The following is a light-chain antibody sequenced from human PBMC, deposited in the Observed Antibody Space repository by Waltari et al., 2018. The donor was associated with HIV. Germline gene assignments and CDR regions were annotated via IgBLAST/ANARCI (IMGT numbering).Light chain of an antibody. CDR2: QDS. CDR1: THGGRP. CDR3: QAWDSSTVV. J-gene: IGLJ2*01. Sequence: SELTHPLSLSESPCPAATRTCSGATHGGRPACCNQQKPGQSPVLVIYQDSKRPSGIPERFSGSNSGNTATLTISGTQAMDEADYYCQAWDSSTVVFGGGTKLTVL. V-gene: IGLV3-1*01.